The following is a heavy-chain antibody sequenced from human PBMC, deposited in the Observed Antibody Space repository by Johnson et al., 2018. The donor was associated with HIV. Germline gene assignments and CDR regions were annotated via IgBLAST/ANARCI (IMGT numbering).Heavy chain of an antibody. Sequence: MQLVESGGGLVQPGGSLRLSCAASGFTFSDHYMDWVRQAPGKGLEWVGRTRNKANSYTTEYAASVKGRFTISRDDSKNSLYLQMNSLKTEDTAVYYCAREPHNVGSPDAFDIWGQGTMVTVSS. CDR2: TRNKANSYTT. D-gene: IGHD1-26*01. CDR1: GFTFSDHY. J-gene: IGHJ3*02. V-gene: IGHV3-72*01. CDR3: AREPHNVGSPDAFDI.